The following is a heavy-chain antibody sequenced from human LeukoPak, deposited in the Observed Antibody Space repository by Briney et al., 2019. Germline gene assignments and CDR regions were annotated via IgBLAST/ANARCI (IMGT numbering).Heavy chain of an antibody. Sequence: ASVKVSCKASGYTFTTSGISWVRQAPGQGLEWMGWINTYNGNTNYAQMLQGRVTMTTDTSTSTAYMEVRSLRSDDTAVYYCARHEGPVYYYYMDVWGKGTTVTVSS. J-gene: IGHJ6*03. CDR1: GYTFTTSG. D-gene: IGHD1-14*01. CDR2: INTYNGNT. CDR3: ARHEGPVYYYYMDV. V-gene: IGHV1-18*01.